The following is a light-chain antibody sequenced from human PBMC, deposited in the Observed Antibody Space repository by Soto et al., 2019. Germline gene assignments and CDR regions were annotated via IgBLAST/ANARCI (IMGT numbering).Light chain of an antibody. V-gene: IGKV3-15*01. Sequence: EIVMTQAPATLSVSPLERATLSCRSIQSVSSNLAWYQQKPGQAPRLLIYGASTRATGIPARFSGSGSGTEFTLTIGTLQSEDFAAYQRQQYTTWPRWKSGQGNXVDIK. CDR2: GAS. CDR3: QQYTTWPRWK. CDR1: QSVSSN. J-gene: IGKJ1*01.